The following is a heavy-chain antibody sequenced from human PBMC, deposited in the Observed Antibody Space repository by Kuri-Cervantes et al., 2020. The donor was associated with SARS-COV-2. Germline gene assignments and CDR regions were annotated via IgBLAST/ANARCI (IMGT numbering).Heavy chain of an antibody. CDR1: GGTFSGYA. V-gene: IGHV1-69*13. D-gene: IGHD2-2*01. Sequence: SVKVSCKASGGTFSGYAISWVRRAPGQGLEWMGGIIPMFGTANYAQKFQGGVTITADESTSTAYMDLSSLRSEDTAVYYCARLLANAWSYYYYYMDVWGKGTTVTVSS. CDR3: ARLLANAWSYYYYYMDV. CDR2: IIPMFGTA. J-gene: IGHJ6*03.